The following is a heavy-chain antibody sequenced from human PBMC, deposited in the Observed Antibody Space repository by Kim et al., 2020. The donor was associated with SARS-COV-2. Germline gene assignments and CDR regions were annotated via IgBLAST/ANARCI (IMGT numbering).Heavy chain of an antibody. Sequence: SVKVSCKASGGTFSSYAISWVRQAPGQGLEWMGGIIPIFGTANYAQKFQGRVTITADESTSTAYMELSSLRSEDTAVYYCAKDIVVVTGGDYYYYGMDVWGQGTTVTVSS. D-gene: IGHD2-21*02. J-gene: IGHJ6*02. V-gene: IGHV1-69*13. CDR1: GGTFSSYA. CDR3: AKDIVVVTGGDYYYYGMDV. CDR2: IIPIFGTA.